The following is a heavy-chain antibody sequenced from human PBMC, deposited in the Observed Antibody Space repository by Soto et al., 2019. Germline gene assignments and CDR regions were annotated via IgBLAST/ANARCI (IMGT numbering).Heavy chain of an antibody. V-gene: IGHV5-51*01. CDR3: ARNDQYCTNGVCFSYYYYGMDV. J-gene: IGHJ6*02. CDR2: IYPGDSDT. D-gene: IGHD2-8*01. Sequence: GESLKISCKGSGYSFTSYWIGWVRQMPGKGLEWMGIIYPGDSDTRYSPSFQGQVTISVDKSISTAYLQWSSLKASDTAMYYCARNDQYCTNGVCFSYYYYGMDVWGQGTTVTVSS. CDR1: GYSFTSYW.